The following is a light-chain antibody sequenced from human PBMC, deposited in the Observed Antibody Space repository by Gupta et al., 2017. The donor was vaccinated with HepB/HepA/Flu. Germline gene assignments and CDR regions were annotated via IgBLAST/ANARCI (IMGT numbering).Light chain of an antibody. Sequence: GDSVTITCRASQTMNNFLHWYQQKPGEAPKLLIYAASSLQSGVPSRFRGSGSGTDFTLTINSLQPEDFATYYCQQRNSSPLTFGGGTKVEIK. CDR1: QTMNNF. CDR2: AAS. J-gene: IGKJ4*01. V-gene: IGKV1-39*01. CDR3: QQRNSSPLT.